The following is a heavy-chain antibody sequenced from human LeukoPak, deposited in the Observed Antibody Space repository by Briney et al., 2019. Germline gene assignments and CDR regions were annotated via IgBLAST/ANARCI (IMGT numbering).Heavy chain of an antibody. Sequence: GGSLRLSCAASGFTFSNSAMSWVRQAPGKGLEWVSDIGDSGATTYYADSVKGRFTISRDNSKNTLYLQMSSLRAEDTAVYFCASFHYYGSGAYYLSYWGQGTLVTVSS. V-gene: IGHV3-23*01. CDR3: ASFHYYGSGAYYLSY. D-gene: IGHD3-10*01. CDR1: GFTFSNSA. J-gene: IGHJ4*02. CDR2: IGDSGATT.